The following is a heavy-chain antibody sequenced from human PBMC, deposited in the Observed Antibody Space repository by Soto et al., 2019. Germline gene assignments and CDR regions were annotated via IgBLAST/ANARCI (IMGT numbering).Heavy chain of an antibody. CDR1: GFTFSNYA. J-gene: IGHJ3*01. CDR2: IGGGDDI. Sequence: VQLLESGGGLVQPGGSLRLSCEASGFTFSNYAMAWVRQTPGEGPEWVSTIGGGDDIFYAESVQGRFIISRDDSRSTMYLQIDNLRVEDTAIYFCAKDSISYNGIYDAFDAWGQGTVVTVSS. D-gene: IGHD3-3*02. CDR3: AKDSISYNGIYDAFDA. V-gene: IGHV3-23*01.